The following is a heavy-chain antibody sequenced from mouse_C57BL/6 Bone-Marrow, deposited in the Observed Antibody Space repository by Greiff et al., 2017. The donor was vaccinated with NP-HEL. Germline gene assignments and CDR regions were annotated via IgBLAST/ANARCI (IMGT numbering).Heavy chain of an antibody. J-gene: IGHJ3*01. CDR3: ARRGYDGYYPFAY. D-gene: IGHD2-3*01. Sequence: QVQLQQPGAELVKPGASVKLSCKASGYTFTSYWMHWVKQRPGQGLAWIGMIHPNSGSTNYNEKFKSKATLTVDKSSSTAYMQLSSLTSEDSAVYYCARRGYDGYYPFAYWGQGTLVTVSA. V-gene: IGHV1-64*01. CDR1: GYTFTSYW. CDR2: IHPNSGST.